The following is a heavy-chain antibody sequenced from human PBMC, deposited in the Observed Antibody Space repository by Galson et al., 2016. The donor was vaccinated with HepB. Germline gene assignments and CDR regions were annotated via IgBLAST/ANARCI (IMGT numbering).Heavy chain of an antibody. D-gene: IGHD6-19*01. CDR3: ARFTQEWLDRVYYFDY. CDR2: ISGDGGST. J-gene: IGHJ4*02. Sequence: SLRLSCAASGFTFGRYAMSWVRQAPGKGLEWVSAISGDGGSTYYAGSVQGRFTSSRDRSTNTMYLQMNSLRTDDTAGYYCARFTQEWLDRVYYFDYWGQGTLVTVSS. CDR1: GFTFGRYA. V-gene: IGHV3-23*01.